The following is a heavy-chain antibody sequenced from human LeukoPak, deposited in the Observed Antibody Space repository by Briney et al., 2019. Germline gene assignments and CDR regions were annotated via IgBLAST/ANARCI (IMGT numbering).Heavy chain of an antibody. Sequence: ASVKVSCKASGYTFTGYYIHWVRQAPGKGLEWTGGFEPEDGETIYAQKFQGRVTMTDDTSTDTAYMELSSLRSEDTAVYYCTTLPWFNYWGQGSLVTVSS. J-gene: IGHJ4*02. CDR3: TTLPWFNY. D-gene: IGHD3-10*01. CDR2: FEPEDGET. CDR1: GYTFTGYY. V-gene: IGHV1-24*01.